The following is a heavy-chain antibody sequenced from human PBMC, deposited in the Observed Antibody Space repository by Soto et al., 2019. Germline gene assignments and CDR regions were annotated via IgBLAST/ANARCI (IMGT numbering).Heavy chain of an antibody. V-gene: IGHV3-30*18. J-gene: IGHJ4*02. CDR1: GFTFSSYG. CDR3: AKDSGLYYYDSSGYGDY. Sequence: ESGGGVVPPGRSLRLSCAASGFTFSSYGMHWVRQAPGKGLEWVAVISYDGSNKYYADSVKGRFTISRDNSKNTLYLQMNSLRAEDTAVYYCAKDSGLYYYDSSGYGDYWGQGTLVTVSS. D-gene: IGHD3-22*01. CDR2: ISYDGSNK.